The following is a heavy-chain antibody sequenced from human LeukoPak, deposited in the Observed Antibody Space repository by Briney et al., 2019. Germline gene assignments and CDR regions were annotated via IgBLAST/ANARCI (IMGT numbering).Heavy chain of an antibody. J-gene: IGHJ5*02. D-gene: IGHD3-10*01. CDR1: GYTFVNYG. V-gene: IGHV1-18*01. CDR2: TSVYNDNT. CDR3: ARIDTYYYGSEGPSWFDP. Sequence: ASVKVSCKASGYTFVNYGISWVRQAPGQGLEWMGWTSVYNDNTNYAQTLQGRLTLTTDTSTNTAYMELRSLRSDDTAVYYCARIDTYYYGSEGPSWFDPWGQGTLVTVSS.